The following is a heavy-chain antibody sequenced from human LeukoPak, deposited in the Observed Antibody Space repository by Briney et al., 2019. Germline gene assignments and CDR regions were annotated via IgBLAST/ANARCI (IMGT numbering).Heavy chain of an antibody. CDR1: GFTFSTYE. Sequence: GGSLRLSCAASGFTFSTYEMNWVRQAPGKGLEWVPYISSSGSTIYYADSVKGRFTISRDTAKNSLYLQMNSLRAEDTAVYYCARGPLHVVVPAATWFDPWGQGILVTVSS. D-gene: IGHD2-2*01. V-gene: IGHV3-48*03. CDR2: ISSSGSTI. J-gene: IGHJ5*02. CDR3: ARGPLHVVVPAATWFDP.